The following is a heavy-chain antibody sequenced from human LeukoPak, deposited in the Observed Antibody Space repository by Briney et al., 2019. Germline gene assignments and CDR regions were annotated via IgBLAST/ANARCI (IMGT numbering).Heavy chain of an antibody. CDR1: GFTFSSYA. V-gene: IGHV3-30*14. J-gene: IGHJ4*02. CDR2: VSYDGSNK. Sequence: GGSLRLSSAASGFTFSSYAMYWVRQAPGKGLEWVAGVSYDGSNKNYADSVKGRFTISRDNSKNTLYLQMNSLRAEDTAVYYCARGGYYDSSGYSVWGQGTLVTVSS. CDR3: ARGGYYDSSGYSV. D-gene: IGHD3-22*01.